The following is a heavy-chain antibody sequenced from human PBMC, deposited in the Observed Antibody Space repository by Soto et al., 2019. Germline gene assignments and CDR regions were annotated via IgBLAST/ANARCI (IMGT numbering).Heavy chain of an antibody. J-gene: IGHJ4*02. V-gene: IGHV4-59*01. D-gene: IGHD1-26*01. CDR3: ARGGVVGAPRFDY. CDR2: IYYSGST. Sequence: PSETLSLTCTVSGGSISSYYWIWIRPPPGKGLEWIGYIYYSGSTNYNPSLKSRVTISVDTSKNQFSLKLSSVTAADTAVYYCARGGVVGAPRFDYWGQGTLVTVSS. CDR1: GGSISSYY.